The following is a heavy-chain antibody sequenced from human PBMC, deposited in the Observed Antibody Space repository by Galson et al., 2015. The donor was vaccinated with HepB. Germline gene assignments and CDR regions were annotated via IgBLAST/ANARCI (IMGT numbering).Heavy chain of an antibody. J-gene: IGHJ4*02. CDR3: ARDPPTGPFGVGTADDY. CDR2: IIPILGIA. D-gene: IGHD3-3*01. CDR1: GGTFSSYA. V-gene: IGHV1-69*04. Sequence: KVSCKASGGTFSSYAISWVRQAPGQGLEWMGRIIPILGIANYAQKFQGRVTITADKSTSTAYMELSSLRSEDTAVYYCARDPPTGPFGVGTADDYWGQGTLVTVSS.